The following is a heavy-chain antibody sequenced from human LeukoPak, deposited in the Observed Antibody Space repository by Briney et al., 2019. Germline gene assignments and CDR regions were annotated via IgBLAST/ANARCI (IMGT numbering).Heavy chain of an antibody. J-gene: IGHJ6*04. CDR1: GDSLTSGSRY. CDR2: FYSSTRA. Sequence: PSQTLSLTCTVSGDSLTSGSRYWSWIRQPAGKGLEWIGHFYSSTRATYNPSLESRVTISGDTAKNQFSLKLDSVTAADTAVYFCARCMSELDYGDYAYYYHMDVWGKGTTVTVSS. D-gene: IGHD4-17*01. CDR3: ARCMSELDYGDYAYYYHMDV. V-gene: IGHV4-61*09.